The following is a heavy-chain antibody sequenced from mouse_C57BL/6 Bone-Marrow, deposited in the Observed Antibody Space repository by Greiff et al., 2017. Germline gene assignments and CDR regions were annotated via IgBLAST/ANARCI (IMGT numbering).Heavy chain of an antibody. D-gene: IGHD1-1*01. Sequence: QVQLQQSGAELVKPGASVTMSCKASGYTFTSYWITWVKQRPGQGLEWIGDIYPGSGSTNYNEKFKSKATLTVDTSSSTAYMQLSSLTSEDSAVYYCARSYYGSSYAMDYWGQGTSVTVSS. V-gene: IGHV1-55*01. CDR1: GYTFTSYW. CDR2: IYPGSGST. J-gene: IGHJ4*01. CDR3: ARSYYGSSYAMDY.